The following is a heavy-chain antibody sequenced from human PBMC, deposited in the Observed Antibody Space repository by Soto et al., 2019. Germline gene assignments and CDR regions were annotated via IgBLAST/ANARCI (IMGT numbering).Heavy chain of an antibody. V-gene: IGHV3-74*01. D-gene: IGHD6-25*01. Sequence: GGSLRLSCAASGFTFSNYWMHWVRQAPGKGLVWVSLINSDGSSATYADSVKGRFTISRDNAKNTLYLQMNSLRADDMAVYYCARDSGYYAFDIWGQGTMVTVSS. J-gene: IGHJ3*02. CDR1: GFTFSNYW. CDR3: ARDSGYYAFDI. CDR2: INSDGSSA.